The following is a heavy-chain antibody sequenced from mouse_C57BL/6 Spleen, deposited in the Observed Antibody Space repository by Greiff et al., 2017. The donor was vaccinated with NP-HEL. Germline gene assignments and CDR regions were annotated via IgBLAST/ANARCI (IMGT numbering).Heavy chain of an antibody. CDR3: AREGIYYDYEGFAY. Sequence: EVKLQESGPGLVKPSQSLSLTCSVTGYSITSGYYWNWIRQFPGNKLEWMGYISYDGSNNYNPSLKNRISITRDTSKNQFFLKLNSVTTEDTATYYCAREGIYYDYEGFAYWGQGTLVTVSA. V-gene: IGHV3-6*01. D-gene: IGHD2-4*01. J-gene: IGHJ3*01. CDR2: ISYDGSN. CDR1: GYSITSGYY.